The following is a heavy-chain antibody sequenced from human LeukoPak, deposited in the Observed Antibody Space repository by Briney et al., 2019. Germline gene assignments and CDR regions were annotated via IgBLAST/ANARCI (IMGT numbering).Heavy chain of an antibody. D-gene: IGHD1-26*01. CDR3: ARYSGSYYQIYYFDY. J-gene: IGHJ4*02. CDR2: IYYSGST. V-gene: IGHV4-59*01. Sequence: KPSETLSLTCTVSGGSISSYYWSWIRQPPGKGLEWIGYIYYSGSTNYNPSLKSRVTITVDTSKNQFSLKLSSVTAADTAVYYCARYSGSYYQIYYFDYWGQGTLVIVSS. CDR1: GGSISSYY.